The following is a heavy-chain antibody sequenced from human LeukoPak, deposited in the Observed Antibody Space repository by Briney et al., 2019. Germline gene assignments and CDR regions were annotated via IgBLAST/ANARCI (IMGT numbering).Heavy chain of an antibody. D-gene: IGHD2-15*01. V-gene: IGHV3-21*01. CDR2: ISSSSSYI. CDR1: GFTFSNAS. Sequence: GGSLRLSCAASGFTFSNASMNWVRQAPGKGLEWVSSISSSSSYIYYADSVKGRFTISRDNAKNSLYLQMNSLRAEDTAVYYCARMVVADTFDYWGQGTLVTVSS. CDR3: ARMVVADTFDY. J-gene: IGHJ4*02.